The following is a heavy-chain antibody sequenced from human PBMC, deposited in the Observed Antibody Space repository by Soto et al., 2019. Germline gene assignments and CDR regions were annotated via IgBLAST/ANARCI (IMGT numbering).Heavy chain of an antibody. CDR3: SAYIWGSYVYY. CDR1: GGSISSYY. J-gene: IGHJ4*02. D-gene: IGHD3-16*01. CDR2: IYYSGST. Sequence: SETLSLTCTVSGGSISSYYWSWIRQPPGKGLEWIGYIYYSGSTNYNPSLKSRVTISVDTSKNQFSLKLSSVTAADTAVYYCSAYIWGSYVYYWGQGTLVTVSS. V-gene: IGHV4-59*08.